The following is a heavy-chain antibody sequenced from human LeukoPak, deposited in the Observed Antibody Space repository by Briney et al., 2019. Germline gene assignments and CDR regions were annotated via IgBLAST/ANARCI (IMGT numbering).Heavy chain of an antibody. CDR2: MNPNSGNT. CDR3: AVMTTGLYYYYGMDV. J-gene: IGHJ6*02. CDR1: GYTFTSYD. V-gene: IGHV1-8*01. D-gene: IGHD4-11*01. Sequence: GASVKVSCKASGYTFTSYDINWVRQATGQGLEWMGWMNPNSGNTGYAQKFQGRVTMTRNTSISTAYMELSSLRTEDTAVYYCAVMTTGLYYYYGMDVWGQGTTVTVSS.